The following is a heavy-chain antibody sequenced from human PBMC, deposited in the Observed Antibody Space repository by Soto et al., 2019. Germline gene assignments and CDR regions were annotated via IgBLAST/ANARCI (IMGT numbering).Heavy chain of an antibody. D-gene: IGHD3-22*01. CDR3: ARVGPWVPYYYDSSPYTLENWFDP. V-gene: IGHV4-38-2*01. J-gene: IGHJ5*02. CDR2: ISHGGST. CDR1: GYSISSGYY. Sequence: SETLSLTCAVSGYSISSGYYWGWLRQPPGKGLEWIGGISHGGSTYYNPSLNSRVTLSIEIINNHVALILNSVTAAYTAVYYCARVGPWVPYYYDSSPYTLENWFDPWGQGTLVTVSS.